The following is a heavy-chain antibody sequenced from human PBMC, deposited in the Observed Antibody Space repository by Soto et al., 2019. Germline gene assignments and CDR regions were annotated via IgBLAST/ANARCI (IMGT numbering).Heavy chain of an antibody. CDR2: IYSGGST. Sequence: WVRQAPGKGLEWVSVIYSGGSTYYADSVKGRFTISRDNSKNTLYLQMNSLRAEDTAVYYCARVRAIALKWGQAPLVTVYS. V-gene: IGHV3-66*01. D-gene: IGHD2-21*01. J-gene: IGHJ4*02. CDR3: ARVRAIALK.